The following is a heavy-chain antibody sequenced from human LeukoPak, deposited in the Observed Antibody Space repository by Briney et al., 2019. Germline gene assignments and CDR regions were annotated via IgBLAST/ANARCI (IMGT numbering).Heavy chain of an antibody. CDR1: GGSFSSYY. J-gene: IGHJ4*02. V-gene: IGHV4-34*01. Sequence: PSETLSLTCAVYGGSFSSYYWGWIRQPPGKGLEWIGSIYYSGSTYYNPSLKSRVTISVDTSKNQFSLKLSSVTAADTAVYYCARRGYSYGYGYDYWGQGTLVTVSS. D-gene: IGHD5-18*01. CDR2: IYYSGST. CDR3: ARRGYSYGYGYDY.